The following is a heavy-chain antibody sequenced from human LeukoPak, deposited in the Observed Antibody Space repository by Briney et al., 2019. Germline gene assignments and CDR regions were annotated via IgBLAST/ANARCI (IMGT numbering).Heavy chain of an antibody. V-gene: IGHV1-69*05. CDR2: IIPIFGTA. CDR3: AYGCRYYEG. Sequence: SVKVSCKASGVTFSSYAISWVRQAPGQGLEWMGGIIPIFGTANYAQKFQGRVTITTDESTSTAYMELSNLRSEDTAVYYCAYGCRYYEGWGQGTLVTVS. CDR1: GVTFSSYA. J-gene: IGHJ4*02. D-gene: IGHD3-22*01.